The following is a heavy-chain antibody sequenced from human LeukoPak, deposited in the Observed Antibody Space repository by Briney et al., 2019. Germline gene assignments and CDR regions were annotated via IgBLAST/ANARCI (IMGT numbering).Heavy chain of an antibody. Sequence: PSETLSLTCTVSGGSITSYYWNWIRQSAGKGLEWIGRLSTSGSTDYNPSLKSRVTMSEDTSNNEFSLKLTSVTAADTAVYYCARDSMTGFDYWGRGTLVTVSS. CDR3: ARDSMTGFDY. J-gene: IGHJ4*02. CDR1: GGSITSYY. V-gene: IGHV4-4*07. CDR2: LSTSGST. D-gene: IGHD1-20*01.